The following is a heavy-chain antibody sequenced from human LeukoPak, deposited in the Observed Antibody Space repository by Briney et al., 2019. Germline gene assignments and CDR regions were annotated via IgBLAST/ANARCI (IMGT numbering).Heavy chain of an antibody. CDR1: GGSISSGSYY. CDR2: IYTSGST. V-gene: IGHV4-61*02. D-gene: IGHD3-22*01. CDR3: ARYSSATRDYYYDSSGYRKYFDY. J-gene: IGHJ4*02. Sequence: PSQTLSLTCTVSGGSISSGSYYWSWIRQPAGKGLEWIGRIYTSGSTNYNPSLKSRVTISLDTSKNQFSLKLSSVTAADTAVYYCARYSSATRDYYYDSSGYRKYFDYWGQGTLVTVSS.